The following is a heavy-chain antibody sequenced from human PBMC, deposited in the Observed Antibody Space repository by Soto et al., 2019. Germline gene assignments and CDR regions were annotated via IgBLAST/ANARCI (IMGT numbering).Heavy chain of an antibody. Sequence: EVQLVESGGGLVQPGGSLRLSCAASGFTFSSFDMHWVRQVRGEALEWVSAIGRTGDTYYPGSVKGRLTNSREEAKTLLYLQMNSLSAGDKAVYCGVRGDNSSLGHFDYWGQGTLVTVSS. CDR3: VRGDNSSLGHFDY. CDR2: IGRTGDT. V-gene: IGHV3-13*01. CDR1: GFTFSSFD. J-gene: IGHJ4*02. D-gene: IGHD6-6*01.